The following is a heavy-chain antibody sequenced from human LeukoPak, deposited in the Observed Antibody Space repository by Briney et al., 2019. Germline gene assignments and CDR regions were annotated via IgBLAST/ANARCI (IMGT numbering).Heavy chain of an antibody. V-gene: IGHV4-39*07. CDR1: GGSISSSSYY. CDR3: ARVRTFNRIAAAGTTGRGWFDP. D-gene: IGHD6-13*01. J-gene: IGHJ5*02. Sequence: KSSETLSLTCTVSGGSISSSSYYWSWIRQPPGKGLEWIGEINHSGSTNCNPSLKSRVTISVDTSKNQFSLKLSSVTAADTAVYYCARVRTFNRIAAAGTTGRGWFDPWGQGTLVTVSS. CDR2: INHSGST.